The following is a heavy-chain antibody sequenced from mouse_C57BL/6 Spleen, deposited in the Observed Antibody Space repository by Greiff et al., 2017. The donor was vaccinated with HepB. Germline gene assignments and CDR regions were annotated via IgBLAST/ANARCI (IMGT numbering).Heavy chain of an antibody. J-gene: IGHJ4*01. CDR2: IYPGSGNT. CDR3: ARCPYYYGSSYDYAMDY. Sequence: QVQLQQSGAELVRPGASVKLSCKASGYTFTDYYINWVKQRPGQGLEWIARIYPGSGNTYYNEKFKGKATLTAEKSSSTAYMQLSSLTSEDSAVYFCARCPYYYGSSYDYAMDYWGQGTSVTVSS. V-gene: IGHV1-76*01. CDR1: GYTFTDYY. D-gene: IGHD1-1*01.